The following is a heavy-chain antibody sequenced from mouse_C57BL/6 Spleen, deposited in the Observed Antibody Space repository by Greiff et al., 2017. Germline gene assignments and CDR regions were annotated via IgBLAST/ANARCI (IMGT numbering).Heavy chain of an antibody. CDR3: ARELGPAWFAY. Sequence: VQLQQSGAELARPGASVKMSCKASGYTFTSYTMHWVKQRPGQGLEWIGYITPSSGYTKYNQKFKDKATLTADKSSSTAYMQLSSLTSEDSAVDYCARELGPAWFAYWGQGTLVTVSA. D-gene: IGHD4-1*01. CDR1: GYTFTSYT. J-gene: IGHJ3*01. CDR2: ITPSSGYT. V-gene: IGHV1-4*01.